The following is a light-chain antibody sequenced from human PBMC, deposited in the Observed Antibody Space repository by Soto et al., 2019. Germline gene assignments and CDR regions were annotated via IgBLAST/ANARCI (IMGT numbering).Light chain of an antibody. V-gene: IGLV2-23*01. CDR3: CSYAGSSSYV. CDR2: EGS. Sequence: QSALTQPASVSGSPGQSITISCTGSSSDVGGYNLVSWYQHHPGKAPKLIIYEGSQRPPGVSNRFFGSKSGNTASLTISGLQAEDEADYHCCSYAGSSSYVFGTGTKLTVL. J-gene: IGLJ1*01. CDR1: SSDVGGYNL.